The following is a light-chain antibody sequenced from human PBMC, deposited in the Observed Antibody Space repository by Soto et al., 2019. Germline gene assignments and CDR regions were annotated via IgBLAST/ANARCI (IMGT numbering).Light chain of an antibody. Sequence: EIVLTQSPGTLSLSPGARATLSCRASQSVSSSYLAWYQQKPGQAPRLLIYGASSRATGIPDRFSGSGSGTDFTLTISRLEPEDFAVYYCQHYGSSLYTFGQGTKLEI. CDR3: QHYGSSLYT. V-gene: IGKV3-20*01. CDR2: GAS. CDR1: QSVSSSY. J-gene: IGKJ2*01.